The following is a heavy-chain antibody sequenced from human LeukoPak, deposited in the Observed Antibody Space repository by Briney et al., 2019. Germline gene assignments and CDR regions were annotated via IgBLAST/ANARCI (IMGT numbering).Heavy chain of an antibody. V-gene: IGHV4-4*02. J-gene: IGHJ4*02. CDR2: IYHSGST. Sequence: PSGTLSLTCAVSGGSISSSNWWSWVRQPPGKGLEWIGEIYHSGSTNYNPSLKSRASISLDTSKNQFSLRLNSVTAADTAVYYCAREDGSGTYYRDYWGQGTPVTVSS. CDR1: GGSISSSNW. CDR3: AREDGSGTYYRDY. D-gene: IGHD3-10*01.